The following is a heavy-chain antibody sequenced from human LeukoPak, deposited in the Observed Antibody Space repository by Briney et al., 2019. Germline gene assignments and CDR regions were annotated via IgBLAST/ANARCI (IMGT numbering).Heavy chain of an antibody. CDR1: GFTFNSYA. D-gene: IGHD1-14*01. Sequence: TGGSLRLSCAASGFTFNSYAMSWVRQAPGKGLEWVSATVSSGGTTYYADSVKGRFIISRDNSKNTLYLQMNSLSAEDTALYYCPKGHNRNDYWGQGTLVTVSS. V-gene: IGHV3-23*01. CDR3: PKGHNRNDY. J-gene: IGHJ4*02. CDR2: TVSSGGTT.